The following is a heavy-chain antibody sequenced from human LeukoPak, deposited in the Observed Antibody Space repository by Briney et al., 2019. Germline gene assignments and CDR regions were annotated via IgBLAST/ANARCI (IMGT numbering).Heavy chain of an antibody. Sequence: GGSLRLSCAASGFTFSHYGVHWVRQAPGKGLEWVAVISYDGSNKYFADSVKGRFTISRDNSKSTLYLQMNSLRAEDTAVYYCLYHDSGVTSPLESYWGQGILVTVST. CDR1: GFTFSHYG. CDR2: ISYDGSNK. D-gene: IGHD3-22*01. CDR3: LYHDSGVTSPLESY. V-gene: IGHV3-30*03. J-gene: IGHJ4*02.